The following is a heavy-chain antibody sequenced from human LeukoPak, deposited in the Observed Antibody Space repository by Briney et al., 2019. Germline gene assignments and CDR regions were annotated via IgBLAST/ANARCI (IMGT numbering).Heavy chain of an antibody. Sequence: ASVKVSCKASGYTFTSYYMHWVRQAPGQGLEWMGIINPSGGSTSYAQKFQGRVTMTRDMSTSTVYMELSSLRSEGTAVYYCAREGPPSYDFWSGYYRTYYYYYMDVWGKGTTVTVSS. J-gene: IGHJ6*03. CDR2: INPSGGST. CDR1: GYTFTSYY. V-gene: IGHV1-46*01. CDR3: AREGPPSYDFWSGYYRTYYYYYMDV. D-gene: IGHD3-3*01.